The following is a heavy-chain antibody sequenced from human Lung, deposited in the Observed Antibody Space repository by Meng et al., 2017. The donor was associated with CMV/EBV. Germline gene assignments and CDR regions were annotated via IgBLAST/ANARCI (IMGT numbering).Heavy chain of an antibody. Sequence: GGSXRLXXAASGFPFSGHSMHWVRQAPGKGLEWVALMSYDGSKTFYADFVKGRFTISRDNSRNTLYLQMSGLRTDDTAVYYCAKPRSGFVVVPAAIGSWGQGXLVTVSS. CDR3: AKPRSGFVVVPAAIGS. D-gene: IGHD2-2*01. J-gene: IGHJ4*02. CDR1: GFPFSGHS. CDR2: MSYDGSKT. V-gene: IGHV3-30*04.